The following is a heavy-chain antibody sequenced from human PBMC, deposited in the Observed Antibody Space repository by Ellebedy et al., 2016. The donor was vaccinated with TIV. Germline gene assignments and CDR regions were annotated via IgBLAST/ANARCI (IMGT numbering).Heavy chain of an antibody. V-gene: IGHV5-51*01. CDR3: ARSWSKRVGADLRADY. J-gene: IGHJ4*02. CDR2: IYPGASDT. Sequence: GESLKISCKGSGYSFTSYWIGWVRQMPGKGLEWMGLIYPGASDTRYSPSFQGQVTLSADKSISTADLQWSSLKASDTAMYYCARSWSKRVGADLRADYWGQGTLVTVSS. CDR1: GYSFTSYW. D-gene: IGHD1-26*01.